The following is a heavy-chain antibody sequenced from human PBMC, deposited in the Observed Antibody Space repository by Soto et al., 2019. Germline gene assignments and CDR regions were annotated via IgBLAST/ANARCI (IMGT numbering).Heavy chain of an antibody. CDR1: GFTFSSYA. CDR3: AKDRVPVWLLEYYFDY. Sequence: GGSLRLSCAASGFTFSSYAMSWVRQAPGKGLEWVSAISGSGGSTYYADSVKGRFTISRDNSKNTLYLQMNSLRAEDTAVYYCAKDRVPVWLLEYYFDYWGQGTLVTVSS. V-gene: IGHV3-23*01. D-gene: IGHD3-22*01. J-gene: IGHJ4*02. CDR2: ISGSGGST.